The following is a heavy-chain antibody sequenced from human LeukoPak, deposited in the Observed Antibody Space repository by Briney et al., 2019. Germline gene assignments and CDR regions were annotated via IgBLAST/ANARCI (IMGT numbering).Heavy chain of an antibody. CDR1: GFTFSGSA. V-gene: IGHV3-73*01. CDR2: IRSKANSYAT. CDR3: TRHYYGSGSYYKWDYYYYGMDV. J-gene: IGHJ6*02. D-gene: IGHD3-10*01. Sequence: GGSLRLSCTTTGFTFSGSAMHWVRQASGKGLEWVGRIRSKANSYATAYAASVKGRFTISRDDSKNTAYLQMNSLKTEDTAVYYCTRHYYGSGSYYKWDYYYYGMDVWGQGTTVTVSS.